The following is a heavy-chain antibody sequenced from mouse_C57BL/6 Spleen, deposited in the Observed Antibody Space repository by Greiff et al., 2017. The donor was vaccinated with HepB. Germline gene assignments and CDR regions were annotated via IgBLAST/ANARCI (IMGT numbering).Heavy chain of an antibody. V-gene: IGHV1-55*01. J-gene: IGHJ2*01. CDR3: ARDGYYPSYYFDD. Sequence: QVPLPQPGAELVQPGASVKMSCKASGYTFTSYWITWVKQRPGHGLEWIGDIYPGSGSTNSNEKFKSKATLTVDTSSSTAYMQLSSLTSEDSAVYDWARDGYYPSYYFDDWGQGTTLTVSS. D-gene: IGHD2-3*01. CDR1: GYTFTSYW. CDR2: IYPGSGST.